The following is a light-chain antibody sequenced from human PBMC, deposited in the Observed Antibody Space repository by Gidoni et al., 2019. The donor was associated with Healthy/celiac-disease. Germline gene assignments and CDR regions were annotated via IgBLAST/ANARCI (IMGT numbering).Light chain of an antibody. CDR1: QDIRNY. CDR2: DAS. V-gene: IGKV1-33*01. Sequence: DIQMTQSPSSLSASVGDRVTITRQASQDIRNYLNWYQQKPGKAPKLLLYDASNLKAGVPSRFSGSGSGTDFTFTISSLQPEDIATYYCQQYDNLLLTFXGXTKVQIK. CDR3: QQYDNLLLT. J-gene: IGKJ4*01.